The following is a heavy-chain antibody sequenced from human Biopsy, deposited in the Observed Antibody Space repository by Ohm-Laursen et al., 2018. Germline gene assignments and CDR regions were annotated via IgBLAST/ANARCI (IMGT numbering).Heavy chain of an antibody. D-gene: IGHD2/OR15-2a*01. V-gene: IGHV4-59*01. J-gene: IGHJ6*02. CDR3: ARATNSTGWPYYYFYGMDV. CDR2: TYYSGST. Sequence: SETLSLTCTVSGGSISSDYWSWIRQTPGQGLEWIGYTYYSGSTNYNPSLKSRVAISVDTSKNQFSLRLNSVTAADTAVYYCARATNSTGWPYYYFYGMDVWGQGTTVTVSS. CDR1: GGSISSDY.